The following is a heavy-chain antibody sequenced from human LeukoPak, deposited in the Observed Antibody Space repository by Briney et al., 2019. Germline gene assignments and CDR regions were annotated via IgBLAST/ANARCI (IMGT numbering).Heavy chain of an antibody. J-gene: IGHJ4*02. D-gene: IGHD3-10*02. Sequence: PSETLSLTCAVYGGSFSGYYWSGIRRPPGKGLEWIGEINHSGSTNYNPSLKSRVTISVDTSKNQFSLKLSSVTAADTAVYYCASGKYYYVYWGQGTLVTVSS. CDR2: INHSGST. V-gene: IGHV4-34*01. CDR1: GGSFSGYY. CDR3: ASGKYYYVY.